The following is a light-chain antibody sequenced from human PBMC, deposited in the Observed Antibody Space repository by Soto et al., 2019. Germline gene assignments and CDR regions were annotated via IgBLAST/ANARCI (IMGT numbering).Light chain of an antibody. CDR1: QNVANY. V-gene: IGKV3-11*01. Sequence: EIVLTQSPATLALSPWERATLSCMASQNVANYLDWHQQKPGQAPRLLIYESSNRATGIAARFSGSGSGTDFTLTISRLEPEDFAVYYCQQYNNWPWTFGQGTKVDI. CDR2: ESS. J-gene: IGKJ1*01. CDR3: QQYNNWPWT.